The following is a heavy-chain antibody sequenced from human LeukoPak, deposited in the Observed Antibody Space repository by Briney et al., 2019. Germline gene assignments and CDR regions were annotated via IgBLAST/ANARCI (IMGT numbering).Heavy chain of an antibody. Sequence: SETLSLTCTVSGGSISSGDYYWSWIRQPPGKGLEWIGYIYYSGSTYYNPSLKSRVTISVDTSKNQFSLKLSSVTAADTAVYYCARHIDSSGYSFKWDAFDIWGQGTMVTVSS. D-gene: IGHD3-22*01. CDR2: IYYSGST. CDR3: ARHIDSSGYSFKWDAFDI. CDR1: GGSISSGDYY. J-gene: IGHJ3*02. V-gene: IGHV4-30-4*01.